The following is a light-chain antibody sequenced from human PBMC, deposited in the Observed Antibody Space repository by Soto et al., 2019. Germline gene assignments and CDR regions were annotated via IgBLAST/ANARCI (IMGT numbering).Light chain of an antibody. V-gene: IGLV2-8*01. J-gene: IGLJ1*01. Sequence: GLTQPPSAAGSPGQSGPLSFPGTSRGVGGYNYVSWYQQHPGKAPKLMIYEVSKRPSGVPDRFSGSKSGNTASLTVSGLQAEDEADYYCSSYAGSNFYVFGTGTKVTVL. CDR2: EVS. CDR3: SSYAGSNFYV. CDR1: SRGVGGYNY.